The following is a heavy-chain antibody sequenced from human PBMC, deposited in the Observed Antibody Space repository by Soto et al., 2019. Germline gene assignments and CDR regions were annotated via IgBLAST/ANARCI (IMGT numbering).Heavy chain of an antibody. CDR3: AKDLGYGDYQDY. J-gene: IGHJ4*02. CDR2: ISGSGGST. Sequence: EVQLLESGGGLVQPGGSLRLSCAASGFTFSSYAMSWVRQAPGKGLEWVSAISGSGGSTYYADSVKGRFTISRDNSKHTLYLQMNSLRAEDTAVYYCAKDLGYGDYQDYWGQGTLVTVSS. CDR1: GFTFSSYA. D-gene: IGHD4-17*01. V-gene: IGHV3-23*01.